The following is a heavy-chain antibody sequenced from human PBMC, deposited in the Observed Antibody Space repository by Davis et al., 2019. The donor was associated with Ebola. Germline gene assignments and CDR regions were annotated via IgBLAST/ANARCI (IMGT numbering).Heavy chain of an antibody. V-gene: IGHV6-1*01. CDR1: GDSVSGNNGA. D-gene: IGHD3-16*01. CDR2: TYYYRSKWHN. J-gene: IGHJ6*02. CDR3: VRGWGRSGLDV. Sequence: HSQTLSLTCAISGDSVSGNNGAWNWIRQSPSRGLEWLGRTYYYRSKWHNDYGESVKSRITINPDTSKNQLSLQLNSVTPEDTAVYYCVRGWGRSGLDVWGQGTTVTVSS.